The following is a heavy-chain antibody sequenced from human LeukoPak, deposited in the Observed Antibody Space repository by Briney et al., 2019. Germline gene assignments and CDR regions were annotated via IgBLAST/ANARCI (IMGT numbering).Heavy chain of an antibody. CDR2: INTDGSIT. CDR1: GFTFSSYA. V-gene: IGHV3-74*03. D-gene: IGHD3-9*01. J-gene: IGHJ5*02. Sequence: GGSLRLSCAASGFTFSSYAMSWVRQAPGKGLVWVSRINTDGSITTYADSVKSRFTISRDNAKNTLYLQMNSLRDEDTAVYYCASLGTLVPWGQGTLVTVSS. CDR3: ASLGTLVP.